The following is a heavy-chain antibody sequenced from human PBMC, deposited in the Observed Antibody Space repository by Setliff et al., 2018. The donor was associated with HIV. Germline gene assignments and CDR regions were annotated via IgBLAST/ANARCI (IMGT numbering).Heavy chain of an antibody. CDR3: TRGIGGIGYYPDY. CDR2: IYASGRT. D-gene: IGHD3-22*01. V-gene: IGHV4-61*09. CDR1: GGSINSGSYY. J-gene: IGHJ4*02. Sequence: PSETLSLTCTVSGGSINSGSYYWNWIRQPAGKGLEWIGHIYASGRTTYNPSLRSRVTISVDTSKNQFSLSLTSVTAADTAMYYCTRGIGGIGYYPDYWGQGTLVTVSS.